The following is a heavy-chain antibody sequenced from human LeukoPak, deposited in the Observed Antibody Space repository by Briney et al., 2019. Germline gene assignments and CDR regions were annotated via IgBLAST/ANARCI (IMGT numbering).Heavy chain of an antibody. CDR3: ARTKFDYGDYYYYGMDV. D-gene: IGHD4-17*01. J-gene: IGHJ6*02. V-gene: IGHV3-33*01. CDR1: GFTFSSYG. Sequence: GGSLRLSCAASGFTFSSYGMHWVRQAPGKGLEWVAVISYDGSNKYYADSVKGRFTISRDNSKNTLYLQMNSLRAEDTAVYYCARTKFDYGDYYYYGMDVWAKGPRSPSP. CDR2: ISYDGSNK.